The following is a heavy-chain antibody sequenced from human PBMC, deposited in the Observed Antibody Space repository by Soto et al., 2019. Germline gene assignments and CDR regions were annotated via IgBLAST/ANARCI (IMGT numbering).Heavy chain of an antibody. V-gene: IGHV3-7*01. CDR3: ASFFSSGWLDDAFDI. CDR2: IKQDGSEK. CDR1: GFTFSSYW. Sequence: GGSLRLSCAASGFTFSSYWMSWVRQAPGKGLEWVANIKQDGSEKYYLDSVKGRFTISRDNAKNSLYLQMNSLRAEDTAVYYCASFFSSGWLDDAFDIWGQGTMVTVSS. D-gene: IGHD6-19*01. J-gene: IGHJ3*02.